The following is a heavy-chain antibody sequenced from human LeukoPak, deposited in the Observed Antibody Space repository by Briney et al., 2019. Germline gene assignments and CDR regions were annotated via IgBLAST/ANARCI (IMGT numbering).Heavy chain of an antibody. CDR3: AKDGGLWVSAHWGDS. D-gene: IGHD7-27*01. V-gene: IGHV3-23*01. J-gene: IGHJ4*02. Sequence: GGSLRLSCAASGFTFSSYTMSWVRQAPGRGLEWVSTITTSDGNTYYADSVKGRFTVSRDNSKNTLYLQMNSLRAEDTAVYYCAKDGGLWVSAHWGDSWGRGTLVTVSS. CDR2: ITTSDGNT. CDR1: GFTFSSYT.